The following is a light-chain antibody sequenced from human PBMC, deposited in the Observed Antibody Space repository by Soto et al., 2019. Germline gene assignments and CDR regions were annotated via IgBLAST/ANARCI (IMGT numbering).Light chain of an antibody. Sequence: DIQITQSPSSLSASVGDRVTITCQASQDISNYLNWYQQKPGKAPKLLIYAASSLQSGVPSRLSGSGSGTDFTLTISSLQPEDFATYYCQQSYSTPITFGQGTRLEI. CDR2: AAS. CDR3: QQSYSTPIT. J-gene: IGKJ5*01. V-gene: IGKV1-39*01. CDR1: QDISNY.